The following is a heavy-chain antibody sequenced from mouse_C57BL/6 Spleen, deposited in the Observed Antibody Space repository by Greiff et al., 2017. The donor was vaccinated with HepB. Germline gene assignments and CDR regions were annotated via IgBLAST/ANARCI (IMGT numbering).Heavy chain of an antibody. CDR1: GFTFSDYG. V-gene: IGHV5-17*01. CDR2: ISSGSSTI. D-gene: IGHD2-5*01. CDR3: AREAYYSNYDYAMDY. Sequence: EVKLQESGGGLVKPGGSLKLSCAASGFTFSDYGMHWVRQAPEKGLEWVAYISSGSSTIYYADTVKGRFTISRDNAKNTLFLQMTSLRSEDTAMYYCAREAYYSNYDYAMDYWGQGTSVTVSS. J-gene: IGHJ4*01.